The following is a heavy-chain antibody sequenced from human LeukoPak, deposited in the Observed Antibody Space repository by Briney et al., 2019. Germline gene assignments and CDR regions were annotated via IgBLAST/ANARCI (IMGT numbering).Heavy chain of an antibody. V-gene: IGHV4-38-2*01. CDR2: IYGRAST. CDR3: ARYDSRGSASTRFDY. Sequence: SETLSLTCAVSGYSLGKNYYWGWIRQSPGTELEWIGRIYGRASTSYNPSLMNRVTMSVDTSKNHFSLQLTSVTAADTAVYYCARYDSRGSASTRFDYWGPGILVTVSS. J-gene: IGHJ4*02. CDR1: GYSLGKNYY. D-gene: IGHD3-16*01.